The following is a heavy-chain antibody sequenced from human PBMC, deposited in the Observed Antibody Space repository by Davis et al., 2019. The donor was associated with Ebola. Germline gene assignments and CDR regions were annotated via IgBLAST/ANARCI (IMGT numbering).Heavy chain of an antibody. CDR3: TRERVHCSSIGCKSEFGY. CDR1: GFTFRSYW. Sequence: GESLKISCAASGFTFRSYWMSWVRQAPGKGLEWVANIKGDEGEKSYVDSVRGRFTISRDNAKNSLYLQMNSLRAEDTAVYYCTRERVHCSSIGCKSEFGYWGQGTLVTVSS. V-gene: IGHV3-7*03. J-gene: IGHJ4*02. CDR2: IKGDEGEK. D-gene: IGHD2-2*01.